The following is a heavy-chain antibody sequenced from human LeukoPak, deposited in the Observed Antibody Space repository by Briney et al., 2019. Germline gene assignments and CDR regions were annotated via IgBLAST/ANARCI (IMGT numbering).Heavy chain of an antibody. CDR3: ARGVGASIMAY. Sequence: GGSLRLSCAASGFTFSSYEMNWVRQAPGKGLELVSYISSSGSTIYYADSVKGRFTISRDNAKNSLYLQMNSLRAEDTAVYYCARGVGASIMAYWGQGTLVTVSS. CDR2: ISSSGSTI. D-gene: IGHD1-26*01. CDR1: GFTFSSYE. J-gene: IGHJ4*02. V-gene: IGHV3-48*03.